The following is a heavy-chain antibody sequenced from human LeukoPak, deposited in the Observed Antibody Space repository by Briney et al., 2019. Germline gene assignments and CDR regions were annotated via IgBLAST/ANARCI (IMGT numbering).Heavy chain of an antibody. J-gene: IGHJ3*02. Sequence: PGASVKVSCKASGYTFTGYYMHWVRQAPGQRLEWMGWINAGNGNTKYSQKFQGRVTITRDTSASTAYMELSSLRSEDTAVYYCARSTETYYYDSSGDAFDIWGQGTMVTVSS. CDR3: ARSTETYYYDSSGDAFDI. CDR2: INAGNGNT. D-gene: IGHD3-22*01. V-gene: IGHV1-3*01. CDR1: GYTFTGYY.